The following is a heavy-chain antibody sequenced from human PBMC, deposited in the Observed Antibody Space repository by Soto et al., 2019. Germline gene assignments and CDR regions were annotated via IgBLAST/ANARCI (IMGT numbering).Heavy chain of an antibody. CDR1: GFTFSSYG. V-gene: IGHV3-33*01. J-gene: IGHJ5*02. Sequence: GGSLRLSCAASGFTFSSYGMHWVRQAPGKGLEWVAVIWYDGSNKYYADSVKGRFTISRDNSKNTLYLQMNSLRAEDTAVYYCAGGSSSWYGVVNSGNWFDPWGQGTLVTVSS. CDR2: IWYDGSNK. D-gene: IGHD6-13*01. CDR3: AGGSSSWYGVVNSGNWFDP.